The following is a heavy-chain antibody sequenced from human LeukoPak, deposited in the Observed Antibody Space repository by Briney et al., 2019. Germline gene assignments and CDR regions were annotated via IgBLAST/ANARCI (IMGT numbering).Heavy chain of an antibody. Sequence: SETLSLTCTVSGGSISSGGYYWSWIRQHPGKGLEWIGYIYYSGSTYYNPSLKSRVTISVDTSKNQFSLKLSSVTAADTAVYYCARRYCSSTSCYEPYFDYWGQGTLVTVSS. CDR2: IYYSGST. CDR3: ARRYCSSTSCYEPYFDY. J-gene: IGHJ4*02. V-gene: IGHV4-31*03. D-gene: IGHD2-2*01. CDR1: GGSISSGGYY.